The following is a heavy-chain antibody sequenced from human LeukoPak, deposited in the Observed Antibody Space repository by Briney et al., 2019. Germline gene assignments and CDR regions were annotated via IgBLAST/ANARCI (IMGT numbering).Heavy chain of an antibody. CDR2: IVVGSGNT. CDR1: GFTFTSSA. V-gene: IGHV1-58*01. J-gene: IGHJ4*02. Sequence: SVKVSCKASGFTFTSSAVQWVRQAGQRLEWIGWIVVGSGNTNYAQKFQERVTITRDMSTSTAYMELSSLRSEDTAVYYCAAGTINRFLEDFWGQGTLVTVSS. CDR3: AAGTINRFLEDF. D-gene: IGHD3-3*01.